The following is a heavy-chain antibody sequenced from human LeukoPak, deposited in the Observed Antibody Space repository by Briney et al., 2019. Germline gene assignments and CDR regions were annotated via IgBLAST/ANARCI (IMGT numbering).Heavy chain of an antibody. CDR2: ISYDGTKK. Sequence: GGSLRLSCAASGFTFSNYAMHWLRQAPGKGPEWVAFISYDGTKKFYADSVTGRFTISRDNSQNTLYLQMNSLTGDDTAVYYCARDWIDAAMIHWGQGTLVTVSS. J-gene: IGHJ4*02. CDR3: ARDWIDAAMIH. CDR1: GFTFSNYA. V-gene: IGHV3-30*04. D-gene: IGHD5-18*01.